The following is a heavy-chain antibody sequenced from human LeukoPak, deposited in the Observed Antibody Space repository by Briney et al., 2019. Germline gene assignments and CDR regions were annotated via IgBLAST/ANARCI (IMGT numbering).Heavy chain of an antibody. J-gene: IGHJ4*02. Sequence: ASVKVSCKASGYTFTSYGISWVRQAPGQGLEWMGWISAYNGNTNYAQKLQGRVTMTTDTSTSTAYMELRSLRSDDTAVYYRARGVPGNSPGTLNYFDYWGQGTLVTVSS. CDR2: ISAYNGNT. V-gene: IGHV1-18*01. CDR3: ARGVPGNSPGTLNYFDY. D-gene: IGHD2/OR15-2a*01. CDR1: GYTFTSYG.